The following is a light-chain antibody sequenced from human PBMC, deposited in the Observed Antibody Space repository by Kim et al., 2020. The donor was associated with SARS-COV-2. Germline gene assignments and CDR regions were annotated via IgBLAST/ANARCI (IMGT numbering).Light chain of an antibody. CDR1: VLARNY. CDR2: KDS. V-gene: IGLV3-27*01. Sequence: SYELTQPSSVSVSPGQTATITCSGDVLARNYARWFQRRPGQAPQLVIYKDSQRPSGIPERFSGSSSGTTVTLTISGAQVDDEADYYCYSMADKNLVFGAG. CDR3: YSMADKNLV. J-gene: IGLJ3*02.